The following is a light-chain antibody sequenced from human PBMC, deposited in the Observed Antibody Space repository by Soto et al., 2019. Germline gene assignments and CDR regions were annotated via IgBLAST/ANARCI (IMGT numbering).Light chain of an antibody. CDR3: QTWVTGIQI. Sequence: QSVLTQSPSASASLGASVKLTCTLSSGHSSYAIAWHQQQPEKGPRYLMKLNSDGSHSKGDGIPDRFSGSSSGAERYLTISSLQSEDEVDYYCQTWVTGIQIFGGGTKLTVL. V-gene: IGLV4-69*01. J-gene: IGLJ2*01. CDR1: SGHSSYA. CDR2: LNSDGSH.